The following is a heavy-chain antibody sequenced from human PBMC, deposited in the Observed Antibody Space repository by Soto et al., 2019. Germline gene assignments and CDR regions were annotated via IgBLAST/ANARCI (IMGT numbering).Heavy chain of an antibody. Sequence: PSETLSLTCTVSGGSISSSSYYRGWIRQAPGKGLEWIGSIYYSGSTYYNPSLKSRVTISVDTSKNQFSLKLSSVTAADTAVYYCARANFRRPSSGYYRFFDYWGQGTLVTVSS. D-gene: IGHD3-22*01. CDR3: ARANFRRPSSGYYRFFDY. CDR2: IYYSGST. V-gene: IGHV4-39*01. J-gene: IGHJ4*01. CDR1: GGSISSSSYY.